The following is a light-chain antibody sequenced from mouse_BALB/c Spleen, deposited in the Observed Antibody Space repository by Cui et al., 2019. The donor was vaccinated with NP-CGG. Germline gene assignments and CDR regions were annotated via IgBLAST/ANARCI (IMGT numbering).Light chain of an antibody. CDR1: TGAVTTSNY. CDR3: ALWYSNHWV. CDR2: GTN. Sequence: QAVVTQESALTTSPGETVTLTCRSNTGAVTTSNYANWVQEKPDHLFTGLIGGTNNRAPGVPARFSGSLFGDKAALTITGAQTEDDAIYFCALWYSNHWVFGGGTKLTVL. V-gene: IGLV1*01. J-gene: IGLJ1*01.